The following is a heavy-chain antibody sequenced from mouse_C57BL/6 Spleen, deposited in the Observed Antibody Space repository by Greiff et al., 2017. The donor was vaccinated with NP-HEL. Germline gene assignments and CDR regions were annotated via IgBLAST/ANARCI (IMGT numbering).Heavy chain of an antibody. J-gene: IGHJ1*03. Sequence: EVQLQQSGAELVKPGASVKLSCTASGFNIKDYYMHWVKQRPEQGLEWIGRIDPEDGETKYAPKFQGKATITADTSSNTAYLQLSSLTSKDTAVYYCARTYDGSGPYWYFDVWGTGTTVTVSS. D-gene: IGHD1-1*01. CDR1: GFNIKDYY. V-gene: IGHV14-2*01. CDR3: ARTYDGSGPYWYFDV. CDR2: IDPEDGET.